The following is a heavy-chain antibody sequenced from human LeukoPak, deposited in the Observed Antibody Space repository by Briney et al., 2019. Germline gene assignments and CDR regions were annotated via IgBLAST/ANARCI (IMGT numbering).Heavy chain of an antibody. V-gene: IGHV4-61*01. CDR1: GGSVSSGSYY. Sequence: SETLSLTCTVSGGSVSSGSYYWIWIRPPPGKGLEWIGYIYYSGSTNYRPSLKSRLTISVDTSKNQFSLNLSSVTAAGTAVYYCARTYGSSGLVYFDLWGRGTLVTVSS. CDR2: IYYSGST. D-gene: IGHD6-13*01. CDR3: ARTYGSSGLVYFDL. J-gene: IGHJ2*01.